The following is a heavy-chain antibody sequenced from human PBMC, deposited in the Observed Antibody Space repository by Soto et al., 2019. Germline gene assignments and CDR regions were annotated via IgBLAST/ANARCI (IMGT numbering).Heavy chain of an antibody. CDR1: GFTFSSYS. CDR3: AREGIAAALDY. CDR2: ISSSSSYI. J-gene: IGHJ4*02. D-gene: IGHD6-13*01. V-gene: IGHV3-21*01. Sequence: EVQLVESGGGLVKPGGSLRLSCAASGFTFSSYSMNWVRQAPGKGLEWVSSISSSSSYIYYADSVKGRFTISRDNAKNSLYLQVNSLRAEDTAVYYCAREGIAAALDYWGQGNLVNVSS.